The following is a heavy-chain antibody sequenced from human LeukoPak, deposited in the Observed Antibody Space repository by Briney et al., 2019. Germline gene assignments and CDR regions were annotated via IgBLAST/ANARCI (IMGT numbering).Heavy chain of an antibody. CDR1: GGSISSYY. Sequence: PSETLSLTCTVSGGSISSYYWSWIRQPPGKGPEYIGFIHFSGSTNYNPSLANRVTISADTSTNQFSLRLESVTAADTAVYYCARGFMIPLGCGFDSWGQGTLATVSS. V-gene: IGHV4-59*01. CDR2: IHFSGST. D-gene: IGHD3-16*01. CDR3: ARGFMIPLGCGFDS. J-gene: IGHJ4*02.